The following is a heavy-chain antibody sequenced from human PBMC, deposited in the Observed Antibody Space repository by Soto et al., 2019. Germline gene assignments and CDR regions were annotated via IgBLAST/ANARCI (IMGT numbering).Heavy chain of an antibody. Sequence: QVQLVESGGGVVQPGRSLRLSCAASGFTFSDYGMHWVRQAPGKGLEWVAVIWYDGSKKDYADSVKGRFTISRDDSKITLYLQMNSLRAEDTAVYYCARDKRGSGDYWGQGTLVTVSS. CDR3: ARDKRGSGDY. V-gene: IGHV3-33*01. J-gene: IGHJ4*02. CDR2: IWYDGSKK. CDR1: GFTFSDYG. D-gene: IGHD3-10*01.